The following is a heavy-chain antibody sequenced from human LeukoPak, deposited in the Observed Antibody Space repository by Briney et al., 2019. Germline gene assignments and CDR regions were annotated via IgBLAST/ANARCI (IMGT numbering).Heavy chain of an antibody. V-gene: IGHV4-39*07. D-gene: IGHD3-10*01. CDR1: GGSISSSSYY. Sequence: PSETLSLTCTVSGGSISSSSYYWGGFRSPQGRGLNWFGPIYYSGSTYYNPSLKSRVTISVDTSKNQFSLKLSSVTAADTAVYYCARLPIWFGEVTNDYWGQGTLVTVSS. CDR3: ARLPIWFGEVTNDY. J-gene: IGHJ4*02. CDR2: IYYSGST.